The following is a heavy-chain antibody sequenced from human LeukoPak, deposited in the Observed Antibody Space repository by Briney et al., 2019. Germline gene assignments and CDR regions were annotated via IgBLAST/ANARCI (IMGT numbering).Heavy chain of an antibody. CDR3: ARAMRHDNWFNP. D-gene: IGHD3-16*01. CDR2: IYSGGST. Sequence: GGSLRLSCAASEFSVGSNYMTWVRQAPGKGLEWVSLIYSGGSTYYADSVKGRFTISRDNSKNTLYLQMNSLRAEDTAVYYCARAMRHDNWFNPWGQGSLVTVSS. J-gene: IGHJ5*02. V-gene: IGHV3-66*01. CDR1: EFSVGSNY.